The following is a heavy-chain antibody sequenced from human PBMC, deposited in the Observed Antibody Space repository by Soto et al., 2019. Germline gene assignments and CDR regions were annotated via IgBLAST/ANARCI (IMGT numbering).Heavy chain of an antibody. J-gene: IGHJ4*02. CDR3: ARARRDYYGSGSYFSDY. Sequence: QVQLQESGPGLVKPSQTLSLTCTVSGGSISSGDYYWSWIRQPPGKGLEWIGYIYYSGSTYYNPSLKSRVTMSVDTSKNQFSLKLSSVTAADTAVYYCARARRDYYGSGSYFSDYWGQGTLVTVSS. V-gene: IGHV4-30-4*01. D-gene: IGHD3-10*01. CDR1: GGSISSGDYY. CDR2: IYYSGST.